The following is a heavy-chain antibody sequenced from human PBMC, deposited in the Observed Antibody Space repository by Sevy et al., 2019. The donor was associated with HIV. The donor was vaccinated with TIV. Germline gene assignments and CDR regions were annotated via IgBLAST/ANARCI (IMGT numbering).Heavy chain of an antibody. CDR1: GYTFTSYD. V-gene: IGHV1-8*01. CDR3: ARAGDYYDSSGYYTYYGMDV. Sequence: ASVKVSCKASGYTFTSYDINWVRQATGQGLEWMGWMNPNSGNTGYAQKFQGRVTMTRNTSISTAYMELSSLRSEDTAVYYCARAGDYYDSSGYYTYYGMDVWGQGTTVTISS. CDR2: MNPNSGNT. J-gene: IGHJ6*02. D-gene: IGHD3-22*01.